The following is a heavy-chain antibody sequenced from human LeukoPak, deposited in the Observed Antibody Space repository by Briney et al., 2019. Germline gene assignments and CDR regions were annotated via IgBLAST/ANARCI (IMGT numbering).Heavy chain of an antibody. CDR2: IYHSGST. J-gene: IGHJ3*02. Sequence: SETLSLTCTVSGGSISSGGYYWSWIRQPPGKGLEWIGYIYHSGSTYYNPSLKSRVTISVDRSKNQFSLKLSSVTAADTAVYYCARDPTFPDAFDIWGQGTMVTVSS. V-gene: IGHV4-30-2*01. CDR1: GGSISSGGYY. CDR3: ARDPTFPDAFDI. D-gene: IGHD2/OR15-2a*01.